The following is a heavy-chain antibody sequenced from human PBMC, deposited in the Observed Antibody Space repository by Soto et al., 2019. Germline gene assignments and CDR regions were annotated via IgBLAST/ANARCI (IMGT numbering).Heavy chain of an antibody. V-gene: IGHV3-9*01. CDR2: ISWNSGSI. Sequence: EVQLVESGGGLVQPGRSLRLSCAASGFTFDDYDMHWVRQAPGKGLEWVSGISWNSGSIGYADSVKGRFTISRDNAKNSLYLQRNSLRVEDTALYYCAKYGYSSGSYPGIDYWGQGTLVTVFS. D-gene: IGHD6-19*01. J-gene: IGHJ4*02. CDR3: AKYGYSSGSYPGIDY. CDR1: GFTFDDYD.